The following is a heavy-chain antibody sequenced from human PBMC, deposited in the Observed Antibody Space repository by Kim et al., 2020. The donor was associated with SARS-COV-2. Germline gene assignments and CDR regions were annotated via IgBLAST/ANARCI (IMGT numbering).Heavy chain of an antibody. D-gene: IGHD6-19*01. CDR2: IKEDGSVK. V-gene: IGHV3-7*01. CDR1: GFTFSAYW. CDR3: ARGSGHSSDRYV. Sequence: GGSLRLSCAASGFTFSAYWMSWVRQAPGKGLEWVANIKEDGSVKYYVDYVKGRFTISRDNAKNSLYLQMNNLGAEDPAVYYCARGSGHSSDRYVWGQGTMVTVSS. J-gene: IGHJ6*02.